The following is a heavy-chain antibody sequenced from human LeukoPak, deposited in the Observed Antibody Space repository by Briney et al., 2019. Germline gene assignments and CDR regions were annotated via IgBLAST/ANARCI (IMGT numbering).Heavy chain of an antibody. V-gene: IGHV4-59*01. CDR1: GGSISSYF. CDR3: ARDMTRAVPIPGTYYYAYAMDV. Sequence: SGTLSLTCTVSGGSISSYFWNWIRQSPGKGLEWVGYVYYRGSTNSNPSLKSRVTISVDTSKNQFSLELSSVTAADTAVYYCARDMTRAVPIPGTYYYAYAMDVWGQGTTVTVSS. J-gene: IGHJ6*02. D-gene: IGHD6-13*01. CDR2: VYYRGST.